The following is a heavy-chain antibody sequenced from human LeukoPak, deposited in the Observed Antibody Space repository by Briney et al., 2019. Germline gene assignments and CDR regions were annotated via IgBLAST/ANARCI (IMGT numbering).Heavy chain of an antibody. J-gene: IGHJ6*03. CDR3: ARGDWEIVVVPAEGYYYYMDV. V-gene: IGHV4-34*01. CDR1: GGSFSGYY. D-gene: IGHD2-2*01. Sequence: SETLSLTCAVYGGSFSGYYWSWIRQPPGKGLEWIGEINHSGSTNYNPSLKSRVTISVDTSKNQFSLKLSSVTAADTAVYYCARGDWEIVVVPAEGYYYYMDVWGKGTTVTVSS. CDR2: INHSGST.